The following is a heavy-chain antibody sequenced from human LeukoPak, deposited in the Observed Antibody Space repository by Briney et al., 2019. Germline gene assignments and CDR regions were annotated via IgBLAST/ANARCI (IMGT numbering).Heavy chain of an antibody. D-gene: IGHD6-6*01. V-gene: IGHV4-34*01. CDR1: GGSFSGYY. CDR3: ASALSSSSSFYYYYYMDV. Sequence: SETLSLTCAVYGGSFSGYYWSWIRQPPGKGLEWIGEINHSGSTNYNPSLKSRVTISVDTSKNQFSLKLSSVTAADTAVYYCASALSSSSSFYYYYYMDVWGKGTTVTVSS. CDR2: INHSGST. J-gene: IGHJ6*03.